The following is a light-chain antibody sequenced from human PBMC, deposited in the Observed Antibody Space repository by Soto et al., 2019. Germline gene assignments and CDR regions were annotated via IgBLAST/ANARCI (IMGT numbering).Light chain of an antibody. V-gene: IGLV2-14*01. CDR2: EVN. CDR1: SSDVGGYKY. Sequence: QSALTQPASVSGSPGQSITISCTGTSSDVGGYKYVSWYQQHPGKAPKLKIYEVNNRPSGVSNRFSGSKSGNTASLTISGLQGEDEADYYCSSYTSSGTGGYVFGTGTKLTVL. J-gene: IGLJ1*01. CDR3: SSYTSSGTGGYV.